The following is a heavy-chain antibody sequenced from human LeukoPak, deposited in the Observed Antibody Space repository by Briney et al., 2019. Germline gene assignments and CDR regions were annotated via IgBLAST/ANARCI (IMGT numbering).Heavy chain of an antibody. J-gene: IGHJ5*02. V-gene: IGHV4-38-2*01. D-gene: IGHD3-10*01. CDR1: GYSISSGYY. Sequence: SETLSLTCAVSGYSISSGYYWGWIRQPPGKGLEWIVSIYHSGSTYYNPSLKSRVTISVDTSKNQFSLKLSSVTAADTAVYYCARAPYGELLFGWFDPWGQGTLVIVSS. CDR2: IYHSGST. CDR3: ARAPYGELLFGWFDP.